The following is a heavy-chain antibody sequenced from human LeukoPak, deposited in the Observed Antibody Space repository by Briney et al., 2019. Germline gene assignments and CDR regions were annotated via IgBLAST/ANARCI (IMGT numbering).Heavy chain of an antibody. J-gene: IGHJ4*02. CDR1: GFTFSSYG. D-gene: IGHD6-19*01. Sequence: GGSLRLSCAASGFTFSSYGMHWVRQAPGKGLEWVAVILSDGSKEFYTDSVKGRFTISRDNSKNTLYLQMNSLRAEDTAVYYCATPSNSFSSGWYGGFDYWGQGTLVTVSS. V-gene: IGHV3-33*01. CDR3: ATPSNSFSSGWYGGFDY. CDR2: ILSDGSKE.